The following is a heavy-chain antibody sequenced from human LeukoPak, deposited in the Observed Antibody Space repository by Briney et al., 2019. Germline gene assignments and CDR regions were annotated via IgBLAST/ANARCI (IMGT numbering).Heavy chain of an antibody. D-gene: IGHD4-17*01. V-gene: IGHV1-69*05. CDR3: ARTPPDYGIDY. CDR1: GGTFSSYA. CDR2: IIPIFGTA. J-gene: IGHJ4*02. Sequence: ASVKVSCKASGGTFSSYAISWVRQAPGQGLEWMGGIIPIFGTANYAQKFQGRITMTKSTSISTAYMELSDLESEDTAVYYCARTPPDYGIDYWGQGTLVTVSS.